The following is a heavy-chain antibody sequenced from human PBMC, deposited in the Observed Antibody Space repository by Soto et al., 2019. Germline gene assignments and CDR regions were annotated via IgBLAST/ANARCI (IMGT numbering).Heavy chain of an antibody. CDR3: ARAGGYSYGHDAFDI. CDR1: GYSFTSYW. J-gene: IGHJ3*02. Sequence: GESLKISCKGSGYSFTSYWISWVRQMPGKGLEWMGRIDPSDSCTNYSPSFQGHVTISADKSISTAYLQWSSLKASDTAMYYCARAGGYSYGHDAFDIWGQGTMVTV. CDR2: IDPSDSCT. V-gene: IGHV5-10-1*01. D-gene: IGHD5-18*01.